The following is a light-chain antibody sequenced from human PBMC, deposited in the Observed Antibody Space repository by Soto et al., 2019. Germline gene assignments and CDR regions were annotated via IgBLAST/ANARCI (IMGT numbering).Light chain of an antibody. CDR1: SSDVGAYDF. CDR2: EVS. CDR3: SSHTTSNTRV. J-gene: IGLJ1*01. V-gene: IGLV2-14*03. Sequence: QSVLTQPASVSGSPGQSIAISCAGTSSDVGAYDFVSWHQQHPDKAPKPLIYEVSNRPSGVSDRFSGSKSVNTATLTISGLQAEDEADYYCSSHTTSNTRVFGTGTKVTVL.